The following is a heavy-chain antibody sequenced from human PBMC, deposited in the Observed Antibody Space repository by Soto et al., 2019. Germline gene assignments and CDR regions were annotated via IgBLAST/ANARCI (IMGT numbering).Heavy chain of an antibody. J-gene: IGHJ5*02. D-gene: IGHD3-16*02. Sequence: GGSLRLSCAASGFTFSSYDMSWVRQAPGKGLEWVSGISGSGDITYYADSVKGRFTISRDNSKNTIYLQMNSLRAEDTALYYCAKKAHYYVWGKYHYNTWGQGTPVTVSS. CDR1: GFTFSSYD. CDR3: AKKAHYYVWGKYHYNT. CDR2: ISGSGDIT. V-gene: IGHV3-23*01.